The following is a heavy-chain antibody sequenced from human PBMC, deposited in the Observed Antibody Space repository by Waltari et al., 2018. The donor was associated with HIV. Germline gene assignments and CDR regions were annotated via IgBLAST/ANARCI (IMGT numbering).Heavy chain of an antibody. D-gene: IGHD3-16*01. V-gene: IGHV1-2*02. CDR2: LNPRSGDT. Sequence: QDQLIQSGAEVKEPGASLRVSCRASGYTFIGYILHWVRQAPGQGLEWMGDLNPRSGDTEYAQKFRGRVTLTGDTSVNTAYLDLKGLRFDDTATYFCHRPWDSDHWGSDLWGQGTLVIVS. CDR3: HRPWDSDHWGSDL. CDR1: GYTFIGYI. J-gene: IGHJ4*01.